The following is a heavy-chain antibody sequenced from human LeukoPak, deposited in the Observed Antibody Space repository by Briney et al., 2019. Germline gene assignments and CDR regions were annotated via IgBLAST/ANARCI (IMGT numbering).Heavy chain of an antibody. D-gene: IGHD2-2*01. V-gene: IGHV3-7*01. CDR2: MNQDGSEK. J-gene: IGHJ5*02. CDR3: ARPAGYCSRTTCSGFDP. CDR1: GFTFSNYW. Sequence: PGGSLRLSCAASGFTFSNYWMTWVRQAPGKGLEWVANMNQDGSEKYYVDYVKGRFTISRDNAKNSLYLQMNSLRAEDTAVYYCARPAGYCSRTTCSGFDPWGQGTLVTVSS.